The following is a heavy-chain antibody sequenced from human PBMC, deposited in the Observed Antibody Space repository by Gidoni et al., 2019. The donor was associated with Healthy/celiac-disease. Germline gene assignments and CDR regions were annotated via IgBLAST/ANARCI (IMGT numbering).Heavy chain of an antibody. CDR3: ASAVAGTLDY. CDR1: GGSLSGYY. Sequence: QGQLQQWGAGLLKPSETLSRTCAVYGGSLSGYYWSWIRQPPGKGLEWIGEINHSGSTNYNPSLKSRVAISVDTSKNQFSLKLSSVTAADTAVYYCASAVAGTLDYWGQGTLVTVSS. CDR2: INHSGST. V-gene: IGHV4-34*01. D-gene: IGHD2-15*01. J-gene: IGHJ4*02.